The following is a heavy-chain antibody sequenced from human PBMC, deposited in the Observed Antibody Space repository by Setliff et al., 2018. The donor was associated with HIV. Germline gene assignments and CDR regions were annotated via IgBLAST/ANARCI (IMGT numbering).Heavy chain of an antibody. J-gene: IGHJ5*02. Sequence: PSETLSLTCAVSGYSISSGYYWGWIRQPPGEGLEWIGSIYHSGTTYYNPSLKSRVSLSVDTSKNQFSLKLSSVTAADTAVYYCARPNSSGWFDPWGQGTPVTVSS. V-gene: IGHV4-38-2*01. CDR3: ARPNSSGWFDP. CDR1: GYSISSGYY. CDR2: IYHSGTT. D-gene: IGHD6-19*01.